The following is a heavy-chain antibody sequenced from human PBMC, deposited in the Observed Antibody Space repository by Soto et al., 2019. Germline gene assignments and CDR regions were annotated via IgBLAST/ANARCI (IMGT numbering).Heavy chain of an antibody. CDR3: ARDGSHYDILTGYTGFDY. J-gene: IGHJ4*02. CDR1: GYTFTSYG. Sequence: ASVKVSCKASGYTFTSYGISWVRQAPGQGLEWMGWISAYNGNTNYAQKLQGRVTMTTDTSTSTAYMELRSLRSDDTAVYYCARDGSHYDILTGYTGFDYWGQGTLVTVSS. V-gene: IGHV1-18*01. D-gene: IGHD3-9*01. CDR2: ISAYNGNT.